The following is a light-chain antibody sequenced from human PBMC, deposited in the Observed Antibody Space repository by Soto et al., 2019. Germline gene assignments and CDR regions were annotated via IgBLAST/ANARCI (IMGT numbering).Light chain of an antibody. CDR2: GAS. CDR3: QQYSNRYT. CDR1: QSVSSS. V-gene: IGKV3D-15*01. J-gene: IGKJ2*01. Sequence: EIVMTQSPATLSVSPGERGTLSCRASQSVSSSLAWYQHKPGQAPRLLIYGASIRATGIPARFSGSGSGTEFTLTISSLQSEDFAAYYCQQYSNRYTFGQGTKLEIK.